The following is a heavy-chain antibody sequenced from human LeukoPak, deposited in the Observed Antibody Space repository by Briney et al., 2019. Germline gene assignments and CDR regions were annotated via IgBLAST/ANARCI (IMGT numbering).Heavy chain of an antibody. V-gene: IGHV3-66*01. J-gene: IGHJ4*02. Sequence: GGSLRLSCAASGFPVSSNYMSWVRQAPGKGLEWVSVIYSGGSTYYADSVKGRFTISRDNSKNTLYLQMNSLRAEDTAVYYCARRAAVAGDFDYWGQGTLVTVSS. CDR2: IYSGGST. CDR3: ARRAAVAGDFDY. CDR1: GFPVSSNY. D-gene: IGHD6-19*01.